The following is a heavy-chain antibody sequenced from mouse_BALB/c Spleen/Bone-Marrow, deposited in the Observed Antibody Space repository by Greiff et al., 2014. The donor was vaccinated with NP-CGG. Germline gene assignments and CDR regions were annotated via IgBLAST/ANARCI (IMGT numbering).Heavy chain of an antibody. Sequence: QVQLKESVSLPGGAGASGELFSHGSCSHFSRSWMPWAEERAGQGLVGVGEVHPNSGNTNYNEKFKGKATLTVDTSSSTAYVDLSSLTSEDSAVYYCAREKIYGNYLWYFDVWRAGTTVPVSS. CDR1: CSHFSRSW. CDR3: AREKIYGNYLWYFDV. CDR2: VHPNSGNT. V-gene: IGHV1S130*01. J-gene: IGHJ1*01. D-gene: IGHD2-1*01.